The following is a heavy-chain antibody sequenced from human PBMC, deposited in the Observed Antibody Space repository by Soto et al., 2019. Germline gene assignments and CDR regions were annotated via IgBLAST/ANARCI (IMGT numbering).Heavy chain of an antibody. CDR2: VNHRGSI. CDR3: ATGGGFVKSCMVWFDP. D-gene: IGHD2-8*01. V-gene: IGHV4-34*01. CDR1: GGSLSDSY. Sequence: SETLSLTCGVYGGSLSDSYWSWIRQTPGKGLEWIGSVNHRGSINYNPSLRSRGTISIDTSKNEFSLRLTSVTAADTAMYYCATGGGFVKSCMVWFDPWGQGTLVTVSS. J-gene: IGHJ5*02.